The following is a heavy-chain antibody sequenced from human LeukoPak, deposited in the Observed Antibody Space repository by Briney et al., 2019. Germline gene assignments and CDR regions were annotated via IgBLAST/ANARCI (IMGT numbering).Heavy chain of an antibody. Sequence: GASLRLSCVASGFTSRDYSMAWVRQVPGGGLEWVSAIARDDYTVYPDPLKGRFTISRDNSRNTLYLQMNSLRAEDTAVYYCVKERDRGTDVADDFDFWGQGTLVTVSS. D-gene: IGHD6-19*01. CDR1: GFTSRDYS. CDR2: IARDDYT. CDR3: VKERDRGTDVADDFDF. J-gene: IGHJ4*02. V-gene: IGHV3-23*01.